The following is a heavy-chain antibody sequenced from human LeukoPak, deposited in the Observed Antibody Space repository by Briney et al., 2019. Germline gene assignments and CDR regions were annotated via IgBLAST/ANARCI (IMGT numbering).Heavy chain of an antibody. V-gene: IGHV1-2*02. CDR1: GYTFTGYY. CDR3: ARSRTGSGFLFDY. CDR2: INPNSGGT. J-gene: IGHJ4*02. D-gene: IGHD3-10*01. Sequence: ASVKVSCKASGYTFTGYYMHWVRQAPGQGLEWMGWINPNSGGTDYAQKFQGRVTMTRDTSISTAYMELSRLRSDDTAVYYCARSRTGSGFLFDYWGQGTLVTVSS.